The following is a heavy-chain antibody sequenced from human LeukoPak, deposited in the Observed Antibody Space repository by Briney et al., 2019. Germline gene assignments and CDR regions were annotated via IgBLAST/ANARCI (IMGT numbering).Heavy chain of an antibody. CDR3: ARGHMGV. J-gene: IGHJ6*02. V-gene: IGHV1-46*01. Sequence: ASVKVSCKASGGTFSSYAISWVRQAPGQGLEWMGIINPSGGSTSYAQKFQGRVTMTRDTSTSTVYMELSSLRSEDTAVYYCARGHMGVWGQGTTVTVSS. CDR1: GGTFSSYA. CDR2: INPSGGST.